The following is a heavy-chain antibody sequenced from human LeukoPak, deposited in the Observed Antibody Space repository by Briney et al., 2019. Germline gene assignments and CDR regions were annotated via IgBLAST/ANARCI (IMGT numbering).Heavy chain of an antibody. CDR2: ISAYNGNT. J-gene: IGHJ6*03. Sequence: ASVKVSCKASGYTFTSYGISWVRQAPGQGLEWMGWISAYNGNTNYAQKLQGRVTMTTDTSTSTAYMELGSLRSDDTAVYYCAREYCSSTSCYPPKSYYYYYYYMDVWGKGTTVTVSS. CDR1: GYTFTSYG. CDR3: AREYCSSTSCYPPKSYYYYYYYMDV. V-gene: IGHV1-18*01. D-gene: IGHD2-2*01.